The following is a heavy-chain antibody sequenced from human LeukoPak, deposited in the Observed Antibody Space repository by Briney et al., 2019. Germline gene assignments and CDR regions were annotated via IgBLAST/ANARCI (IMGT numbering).Heavy chain of an antibody. D-gene: IGHD6-19*01. CDR3: ASSGWYSTPNWFDP. CDR2: IKEDGSEK. J-gene: IGHJ5*02. CDR1: GGSFSGYY. V-gene: IGHV3-7*01. Sequence: ETLSLTCAVYGGSFSGYYWSWIRQPPGKGLEWVASIKEDGSEKYYVDSVKGRFTISRDDAKNSLYLQMNSLRAEDTAMYYCASSGWYSTPNWFDPWGQGTLVIVSS.